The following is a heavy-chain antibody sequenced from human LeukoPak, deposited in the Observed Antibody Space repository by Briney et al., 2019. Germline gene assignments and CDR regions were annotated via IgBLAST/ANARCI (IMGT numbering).Heavy chain of an antibody. CDR3: ARDYDFDDY. V-gene: IGHV3-74*01. CDR2: INSDGRST. J-gene: IGHJ4*02. D-gene: IGHD3-3*01. Sequence: GGSLRHSCAASGFTFSRYWMHWVRQAPGKGLVWVSHINSDGRSTSYADSVKGRFTISRDNTKNTLYLQMNSLRAEDTAVYYCARDYDFDDYWGQGTLVTVSS. CDR1: GFTFSRYW.